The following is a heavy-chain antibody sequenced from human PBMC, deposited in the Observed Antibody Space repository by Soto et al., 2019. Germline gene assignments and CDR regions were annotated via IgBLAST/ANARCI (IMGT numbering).Heavy chain of an antibody. CDR1: GYTFTGYY. V-gene: IGHV1-2*02. D-gene: IGHD3-3*01. J-gene: IGHJ5*02. CDR2: INPNSGGT. CDR3: ARGITYDFWSGVNRFDP. Sequence: ASVKVSCKASGYTFTGYYMHWVRQAPGQGLEWMGWINPNSGGTNYAQKFQGRVTMTRDTSISTAYMELSRLRSDDTAVYYCARGITYDFWSGVNRFDPWGQGTLVTVSS.